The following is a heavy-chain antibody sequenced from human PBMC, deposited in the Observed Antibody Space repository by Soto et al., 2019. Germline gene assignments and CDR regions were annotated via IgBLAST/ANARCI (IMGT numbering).Heavy chain of an antibody. J-gene: IGHJ4*02. CDR2: IYHRGST. D-gene: IGHD5-18*01. CDR1: GGSISSGGYS. V-gene: IGHV4-30-2*01. Sequence: PSETLSLTCAVSGGSISSGGYSWSWIRQPPGKGLEWIGYIYHRGSTYYSPSIKSRVKISVDRSKNLFSLKLSSVTAAEKAVYYCARGYSYGEMTTFDYWGQGTLVTVSS. CDR3: ARGYSYGEMTTFDY.